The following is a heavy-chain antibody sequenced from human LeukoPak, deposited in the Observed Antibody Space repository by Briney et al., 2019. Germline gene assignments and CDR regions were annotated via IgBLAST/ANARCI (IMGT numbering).Heavy chain of an antibody. CDR2: IIPIFGTA. CDR1: GGTFSSYA. J-gene: IGHJ6*03. V-gene: IGHV1-69*05. CDR3: ARGAPPRYYYYYMDV. Sequence: SVKVSCKASGGTFSSYAISWVRQAPGQGLEWMGGIIPIFGTANYAQKFQGRVTITTDESTSTAYMALSSLRSEDTAVYYCARGAPPRYYYYYMDVWGKGTTVTVSS.